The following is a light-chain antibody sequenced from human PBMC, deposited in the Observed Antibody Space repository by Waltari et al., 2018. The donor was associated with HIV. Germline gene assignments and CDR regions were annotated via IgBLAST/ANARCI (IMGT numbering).Light chain of an antibody. V-gene: IGKV1-33*01. Sequence: DIQMTQSPSSLSASVGDRVSITCQASQDIKHFLNRFQQKPGKAPKLLIFDASNLEIGVTSRFSGSGSGTDFTFTISSLQPEDTATYYCLQYDNLPYSFGQGTKLEV. CDR3: LQYDNLPYS. CDR2: DAS. J-gene: IGKJ2*01. CDR1: QDIKHF.